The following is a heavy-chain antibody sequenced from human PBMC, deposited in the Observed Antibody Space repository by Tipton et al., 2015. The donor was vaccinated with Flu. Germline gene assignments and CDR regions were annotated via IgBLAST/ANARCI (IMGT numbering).Heavy chain of an antibody. D-gene: IGHD6-13*01. V-gene: IGHV3-7*01. Sequence: SLRLSCAASTFTFSYYWMSWVRQTPGKGLEWVANIKQDGSEKYYVDSVKGRFTISRDNAKNSLYLQMNSLRVEDTAVYYCVRAIAAAGSRWGQGTLVTVSS. J-gene: IGHJ4*02. CDR1: TFTFSYYW. CDR3: VRAIAAAGSR. CDR2: IKQDGSEK.